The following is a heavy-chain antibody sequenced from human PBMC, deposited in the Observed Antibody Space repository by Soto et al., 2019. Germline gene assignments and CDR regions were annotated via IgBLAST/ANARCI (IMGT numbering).Heavy chain of an antibody. J-gene: IGHJ4*02. D-gene: IGHD2-2*01. Sequence: QVQLVESGGGVVQPGRSLRLSCAASGFTFSSYGMHWVRQAPGKGLEWVAVISYDGSNKYYADSVKGRFTISRDNSKNTLYLQMNSLRAEDTAVYYCAQASRDAYYFDDWGQGTLVTVAS. V-gene: IGHV3-30*18. CDR1: GFTFSSYG. CDR3: AQASRDAYYFDD. CDR2: ISYDGSNK.